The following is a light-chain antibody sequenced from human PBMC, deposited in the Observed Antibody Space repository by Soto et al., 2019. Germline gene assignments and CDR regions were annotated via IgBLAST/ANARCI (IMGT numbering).Light chain of an antibody. CDR3: ETWDRNTWV. CDR2: LEGSGNY. J-gene: IGLJ3*02. V-gene: IGLV4-60*02. Sequence: QLVLTQSSSASASLGSSVKLTCTLSSGHSSYIIAWHQQQPGKAPRYLMKLEGSGNYDKGSGVPDRFSGSSSGADRYLIISNLQFEDEADYYCETWDRNTWVFGGGTKLTVL. CDR1: SGHSSYI.